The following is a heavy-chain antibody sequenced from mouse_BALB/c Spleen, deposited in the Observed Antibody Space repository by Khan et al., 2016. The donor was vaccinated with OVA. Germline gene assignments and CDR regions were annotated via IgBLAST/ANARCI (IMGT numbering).Heavy chain of an antibody. CDR3: ARMDTTSLDY. V-gene: IGHV1-77*01. D-gene: IGHD2-3*01. CDR1: GYTFTDYY. Sequence: QVQLQQSGAELARPGASVKLSCKASGYTFTDYYITWVKQRTGQGLEWIGESYPGSGNTYYNENFKGKATLTADKSSNTAYIHLSSLTSEDSAVYFCARMDTTSLDYWGQGTTLTVSS. CDR2: SYPGSGNT. J-gene: IGHJ2*01.